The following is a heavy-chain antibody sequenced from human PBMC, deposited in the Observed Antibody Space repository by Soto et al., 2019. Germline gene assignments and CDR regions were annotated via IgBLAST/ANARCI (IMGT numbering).Heavy chain of an antibody. Sequence: SETLSLTCTVSGGSISSYYWSWIRQPPEKELERIRYIYYSESTNYNPSLKSRDNISVDTSKNQFSLKLSSVTAADTAVYYCARHLPEYSGYDSYYYYYYMDVWGKGTTVTVSS. CDR2: IYYSEST. CDR1: GGSISSYY. CDR3: ARHLPEYSGYDSYYYYYYMDV. J-gene: IGHJ6*03. D-gene: IGHD5-12*01. V-gene: IGHV4-59*08.